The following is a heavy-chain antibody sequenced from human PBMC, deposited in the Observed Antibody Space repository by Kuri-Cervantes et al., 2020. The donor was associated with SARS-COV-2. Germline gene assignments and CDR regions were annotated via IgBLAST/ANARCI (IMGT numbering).Heavy chain of an antibody. D-gene: IGHD3-22*01. CDR3: ARSGYYSRGVTYYYMDV. CDR1: GGSISSYY. V-gene: IGHV4-4*07. CDR2: IYYSGST. Sequence: ESLKISCTVSGGSISSYYWSWIRQPAGKGLEWIGRIYYSGSTNYNPSLKSRVTISVDTSKNQFSLKLSSVTAADSAVYYCARSGYYSRGVTYYYMDVWEKGTTVTVSS. J-gene: IGHJ6*03.